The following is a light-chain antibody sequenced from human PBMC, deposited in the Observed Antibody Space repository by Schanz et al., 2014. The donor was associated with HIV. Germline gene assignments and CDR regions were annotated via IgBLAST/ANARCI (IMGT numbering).Light chain of an antibody. V-gene: IGLV2-14*03. Sequence: QSVLTQPASVSGSPGQSITMSCSGSSRDIGFYEYVSWYQQHTGKVPKLLIYDVSHRPSGVSDRFSGSKSGNTASLTISGLQDEDEADYYCSSYTSSRVFGGGTKLTVL. CDR2: DVS. CDR1: SRDIGFYEY. J-gene: IGLJ3*02. CDR3: SSYTSSRV.